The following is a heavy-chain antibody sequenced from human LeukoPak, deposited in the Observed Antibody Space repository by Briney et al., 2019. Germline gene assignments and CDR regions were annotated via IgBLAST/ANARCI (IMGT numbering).Heavy chain of an antibody. J-gene: IGHJ4*02. CDR3: ARGKEGDYELFDY. D-gene: IGHD4-17*01. CDR1: GGSISSGSYY. V-gene: IGHV4-61*02. CDR2: IYTSGST. Sequence: PSETLSLTCTVSGGSISSGSYYWSWIRQPAGKGLEWIGRIYTSGSTNYNPSLKSRVTMSVDTSKNQFSLKLSSVTAADTAVYYCARGKEGDYELFDYWGQGTLVTVSS.